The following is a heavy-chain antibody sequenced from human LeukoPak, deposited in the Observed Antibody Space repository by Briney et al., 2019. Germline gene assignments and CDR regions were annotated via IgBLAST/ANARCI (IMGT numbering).Heavy chain of an antibody. CDR3: ARDFWN. Sequence: SQTLSLTCTVSGGSISSGSYYWSWIRQPAGKGLEWIGRIYTSGSTNYNPSLKSRVTISVDTSKHQFSLKLSSVTAADTAVYYCARDFWNWGQGTLVTVSS. CDR1: GGSISSGSYY. V-gene: IGHV4-61*02. CDR2: IYTSGST. D-gene: IGHD3-3*01. J-gene: IGHJ4*02.